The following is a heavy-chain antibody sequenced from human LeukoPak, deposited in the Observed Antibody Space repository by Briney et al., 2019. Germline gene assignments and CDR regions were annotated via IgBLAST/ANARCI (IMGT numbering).Heavy chain of an antibody. J-gene: IGHJ3*02. CDR2: ISGSSDII. CDR3: ARVAFGGSYSGLALDI. Sequence: PGGSLRLSCAASGFTFSSYSFNWVRQAPGKGLEWVSYISGSSDIIYYADSVKGRFTISRDNAKNSLYLQMNSLRAEDTAVYYCARVAFGGSYSGLALDIWGQGTMVTVSS. V-gene: IGHV3-48*01. D-gene: IGHD1-26*01. CDR1: GFTFSSYS.